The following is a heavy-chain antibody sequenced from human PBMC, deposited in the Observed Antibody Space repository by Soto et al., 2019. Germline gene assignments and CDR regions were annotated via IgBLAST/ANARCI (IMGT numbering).Heavy chain of an antibody. V-gene: IGHV4-61*01. Sequence: SETLSLTCTVSGGSVSSGSYYWSWIRQPPGKGLEWIGYIYYSGSTNYNPSLKSRVTISVDTSKNQFSLKLSSVTATDTAVYYCARDWNDDAFDIWGQGTMVTVSS. CDR3: ARDWNDDAFDI. CDR2: IYYSGST. CDR1: GGSVSSGSYY. D-gene: IGHD1-1*01. J-gene: IGHJ3*02.